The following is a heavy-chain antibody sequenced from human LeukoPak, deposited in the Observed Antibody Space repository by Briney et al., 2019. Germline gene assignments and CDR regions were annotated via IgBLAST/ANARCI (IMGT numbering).Heavy chain of an antibody. D-gene: IGHD6-19*01. CDR3: ARVVYSSGWYPLDY. Sequence: GASVKVSCKASGGTFSSYAISWVRQAPGQGLEWMGGIIPIFGTANYAQRFQGRVTITADESTSTAYMELRSLRSDDTAVYYCARVVYSSGWYPLDYWGQGTLVTVSS. CDR1: GGTFSSYA. CDR2: IIPIFGTA. J-gene: IGHJ4*02. V-gene: IGHV1-69*13.